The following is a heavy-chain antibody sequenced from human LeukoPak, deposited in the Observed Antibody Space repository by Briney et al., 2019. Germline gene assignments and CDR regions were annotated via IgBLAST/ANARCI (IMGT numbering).Heavy chain of an antibody. V-gene: IGHV3-30-3*01. CDR1: GFTFSSYA. CDR3: ARDIVVVVAATLVDY. Sequence: PGGSLRLSCAASGFTFSSYAMHWVRQAPGKGLEWVAVISYDGSNKYYADSVKGRFTISRDNSKNTLYLQMNSLRAEDTAVYYCARDIVVVVAATLVDYWGQGTLVTVSP. J-gene: IGHJ4*02. D-gene: IGHD2-15*01. CDR2: ISYDGSNK.